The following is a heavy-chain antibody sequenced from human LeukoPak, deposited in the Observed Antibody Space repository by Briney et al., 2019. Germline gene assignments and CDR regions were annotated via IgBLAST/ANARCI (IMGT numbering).Heavy chain of an antibody. J-gene: IGHJ5*02. Sequence: ASVKVSCKASGGTFSSYAIIWVRQAPGQGLEWMGWISAYNGHTNYAQKFQDRVTMTTDTSTSTAFMELRSLRSDDTAVYFCARSGAHRYNWNDVGFWFDPWGQGTLVTVSS. CDR3: ARSGAHRYNWNDVGFWFDP. CDR1: GGTFSSYA. V-gene: IGHV1-18*01. CDR2: ISAYNGHT. D-gene: IGHD1-1*01.